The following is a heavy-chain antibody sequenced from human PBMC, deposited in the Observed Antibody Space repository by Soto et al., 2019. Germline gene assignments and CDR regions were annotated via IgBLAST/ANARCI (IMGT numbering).Heavy chain of an antibody. D-gene: IGHD6-19*01. CDR3: VSGIEVTGNGNFDF. J-gene: IGHJ4*02. CDR2: ISYSRSP. CDR1: GASISSGDYY. Sequence: TLSLTFTVSGASISSGDYYWGGIRQPPGKGLEWIGCISYSRSPYYNPSLTSRLTISVVTSQNQFSLKVSSVTAADTAVYYCVSGIEVTGNGNFDFWAQRSLVTVSS. V-gene: IGHV4-30-4*01.